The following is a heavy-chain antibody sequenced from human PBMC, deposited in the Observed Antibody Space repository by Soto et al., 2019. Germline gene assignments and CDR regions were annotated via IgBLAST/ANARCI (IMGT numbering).Heavy chain of an antibody. CDR3: AKDPTQITGTTSYYYGMDV. V-gene: IGHV3-30*18. CDR1: GFTFSSYG. CDR2: ISYDGSNK. D-gene: IGHD1-7*01. Sequence: GGSLRLSCAASGFTFSSYGMHWVRQAPGKGLEWVAVISYDGSNKYYADSVKGRFTISRDNSKNTLYLQMNSLRAEDTAVYYCAKDPTQITGTTSYYYGMDVWGQGTTVTVSS. J-gene: IGHJ6*02.